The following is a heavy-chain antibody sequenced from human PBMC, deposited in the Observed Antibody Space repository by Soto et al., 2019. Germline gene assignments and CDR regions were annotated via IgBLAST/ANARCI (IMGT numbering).Heavy chain of an antibody. CDR2: ISGSGGST. CDR3: AKPDSGSYLGGHFDY. Sequence: EVQLLESGGGLVQPGGSLRLSCAASGFTFSSYAMSWVRQAPGKGLEWVSAISGSGGSTYYADSVKGRFTISRDNSMNTLYLQMNSLRAEDTAVYYCAKPDSGSYLGGHFDYWGQGTLVTVSS. J-gene: IGHJ4*02. V-gene: IGHV3-23*01. D-gene: IGHD1-26*01. CDR1: GFTFSSYA.